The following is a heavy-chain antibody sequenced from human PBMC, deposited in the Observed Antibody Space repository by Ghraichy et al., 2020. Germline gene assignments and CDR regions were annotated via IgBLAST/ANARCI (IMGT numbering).Heavy chain of an antibody. CDR2: LGHNGDT. CDR1: GFTFRSYD. Sequence: LSLTCAASGFTFRSYDMHWARQATGKGPEWVAGLGHNGDTFYAASVKGRFTISRENAKNSLFLQMNSLRAGDTAVYFCVRGGDPEPFDYWGQGTLVTVSS. D-gene: IGHD3-10*01. J-gene: IGHJ4*02. V-gene: IGHV3-13*01. CDR3: VRGGDPEPFDY.